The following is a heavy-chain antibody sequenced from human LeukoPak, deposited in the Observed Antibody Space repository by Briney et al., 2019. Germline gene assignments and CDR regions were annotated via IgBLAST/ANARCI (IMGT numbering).Heavy chain of an antibody. CDR2: INPNSGGT. V-gene: IGHV1-2*02. Sequence: ASVKVSCKASGYIFTGYYIHWVRQAPGQGLEWMGWINPNSGGTNYAQKLQGRVTMTTDTSTSTAYMELRSLRSDDTAVYYCARSVSYDSSGYSFFFGPGNYYYYMDVWGKGTTVTISS. CDR3: ARSVSYDSSGYSFFFGPGNYYYYMDV. CDR1: GYIFTGYY. D-gene: IGHD3-22*01. J-gene: IGHJ6*03.